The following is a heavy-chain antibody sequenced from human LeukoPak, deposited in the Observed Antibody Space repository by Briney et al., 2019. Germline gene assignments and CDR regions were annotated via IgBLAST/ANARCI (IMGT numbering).Heavy chain of an antibody. D-gene: IGHD3-22*01. J-gene: IGHJ4*02. CDR1: GFTFSGSA. Sequence: GGSLRLSCAASGFTFSGSAMHWVRQASGKGLEWVGRIRSNANSYATAYAASVKGRFTISRDDSKNTAYLQMNSLKTEDTAVYYCTTTYYYDSSGPYWGQGTLVTVSS. CDR3: TTTYYYDSSGPY. CDR2: IRSNANSYAT. V-gene: IGHV3-73*01.